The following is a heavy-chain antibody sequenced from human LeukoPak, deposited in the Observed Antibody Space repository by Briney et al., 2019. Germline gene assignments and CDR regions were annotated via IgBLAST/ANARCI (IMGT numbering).Heavy chain of an antibody. CDR3: ARLKRLTTVAYWYFDL. CDR2: IYYSGST. V-gene: IGHV4-59*08. CDR1: GGSISSYY. D-gene: IGHD4-23*01. J-gene: IGHJ2*01. Sequence: SETLSLTCTVSGGSISSYYWSWIRQPPGKGLEWIGYIYYSGSTNYNPSLKSRVTISVDTSKDQFSLKLSSVTAADTAVYYCARLKRLTTVAYWYFDLWGRGTLVTVSS.